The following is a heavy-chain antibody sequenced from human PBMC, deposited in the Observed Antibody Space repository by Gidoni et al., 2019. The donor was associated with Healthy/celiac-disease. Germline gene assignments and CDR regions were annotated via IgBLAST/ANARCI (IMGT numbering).Heavy chain of an antibody. V-gene: IGHV3-23*01. Sequence: AASGFTFSSYAMRWVRQAPGKGLEWFSVISGSGGSTYYADSVKGRFTISRDNSKNTLYLQMNSLRAEDTAVYYCAKGEITMVQGPRQRGACDYWGQGTLVTVSS. CDR1: GFTFSSYA. D-gene: IGHD3-10*01. J-gene: IGHJ4*02. CDR3: AKGEITMVQGPRQRGACDY. CDR2: ISGSGGST.